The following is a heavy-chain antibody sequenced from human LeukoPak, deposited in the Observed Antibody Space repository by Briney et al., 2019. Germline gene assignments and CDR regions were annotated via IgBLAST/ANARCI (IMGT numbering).Heavy chain of an antibody. D-gene: IGHD3-9*01. Sequence: ASVKVSCKASGGTFSSYAISWVRQAPGQGLEWMGGIIPIFGTANYAQKFQGRVTITADESTSTAYMELSSLRSEDTAVYYRAGDGIRYFDSYNWFDPWSQGTLVTVSS. J-gene: IGHJ5*02. V-gene: IGHV1-69*01. CDR3: AGDGIRYFDSYNWFDP. CDR1: GGTFSSYA. CDR2: IIPIFGTA.